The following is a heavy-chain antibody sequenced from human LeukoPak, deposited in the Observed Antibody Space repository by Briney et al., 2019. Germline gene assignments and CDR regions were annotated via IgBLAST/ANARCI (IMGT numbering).Heavy chain of an antibody. J-gene: IGHJ5*02. V-gene: IGHV1-8*01. D-gene: IGHD3-10*01. CDR3: ARRSPYRVRGPLGIWFDP. CDR1: VYTFTSYD. CDR2: MNPNSGNT. Sequence: GASVKVSCKASVYTFTSYDINWVRQATGQGLEWMGWMNPNSGNTGYAQKFQGRVTMTRNTSISTAYMELSSLRSEDTAVYYCARRSPYRVRGPLGIWFDPWGQGTLVTVSS.